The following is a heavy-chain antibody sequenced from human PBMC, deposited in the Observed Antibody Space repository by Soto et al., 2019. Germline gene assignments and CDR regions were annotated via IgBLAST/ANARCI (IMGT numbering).Heavy chain of an antibody. D-gene: IGHD4-4*01. Sequence: EVQLVESGGGLVKPGGSLRLSCEASGFTFSSYSMIWVRQAPGKGLERVSSISTTSSYIYYADSVKGRFTISRDNAKNSLYLLMNSLRAEDTAVYYCAREGSLYNDYISNCADYWGQGTLVTVSS. V-gene: IGHV3-21*01. J-gene: IGHJ4*02. CDR1: GFTFSSYS. CDR2: ISTTSSYI. CDR3: AREGSLYNDYISNCADY.